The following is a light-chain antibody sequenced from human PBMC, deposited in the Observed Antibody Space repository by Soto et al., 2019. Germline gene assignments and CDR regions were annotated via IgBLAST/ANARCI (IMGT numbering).Light chain of an antibody. J-gene: IGKJ4*01. CDR1: QSVRSNY. Sequence: EIVLTQSPDTLSFSPGERATLSCRASQSVRSNYLAWYQQKPGQAPRFLIYDASSRATGIPERFSGSGSGTDFTLTISRLESEDFAVYYCQQYGSSPLTFRGGTKVEIK. V-gene: IGKV3-20*01. CDR3: QQYGSSPLT. CDR2: DAS.